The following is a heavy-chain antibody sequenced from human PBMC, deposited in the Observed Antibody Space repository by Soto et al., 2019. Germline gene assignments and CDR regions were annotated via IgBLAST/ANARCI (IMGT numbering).Heavy chain of an antibody. CDR1: GGSISNDY. D-gene: IGHD2-15*01. CDR3: ARDDCSGGSCSYYYYGMDV. CDR2: IYYTGTT. V-gene: IGHV4-59*01. J-gene: IGHJ6*02. Sequence: QVQLQESGPGLVKPSETLSLTCTVSGGSISNDYWSWIRQPPGKGLEWIGYIYYTGTTNYNPSLKSRVPISADTSKNQFSLKLRSVTAADTAVYFCARDDCSGGSCSYYYYGMDVWGQGTTVTVAS.